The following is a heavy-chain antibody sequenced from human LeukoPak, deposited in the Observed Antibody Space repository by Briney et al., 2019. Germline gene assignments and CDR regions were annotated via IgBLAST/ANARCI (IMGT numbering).Heavy chain of an antibody. CDR3: ARYVTMVRGVIPKFDY. Sequence: ASVKVSCKASGYTFTGYYMHWVRQAPGQGLEWMGWINPNSGGTNYAQKFQGRVTMTRDTSISTAYMELSRLRSDDMAVYYCARYVTMVRGVIPKFDYWGQGTLVTVSS. J-gene: IGHJ4*02. D-gene: IGHD3-10*01. CDR1: GYTFTGYY. CDR2: INPNSGGT. V-gene: IGHV1-2*02.